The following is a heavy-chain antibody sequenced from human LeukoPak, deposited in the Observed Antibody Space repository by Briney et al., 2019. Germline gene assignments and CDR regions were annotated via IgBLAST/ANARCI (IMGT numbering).Heavy chain of an antibody. Sequence: ASVKVSCKGSGYSFNNYGISWVRQAPGQGLEWMGWISGYNGNTNYAQMIQGRVTMTTDTSTSTAYMEVRRLRSDDTAMYYCARDVGDIVTIPAAISVPWGQGTLVTVSS. J-gene: IGHJ5*02. CDR3: ARDVGDIVTIPAAISVP. V-gene: IGHV1-18*01. D-gene: IGHD2-2*01. CDR1: GYSFNNYG. CDR2: ISGYNGNT.